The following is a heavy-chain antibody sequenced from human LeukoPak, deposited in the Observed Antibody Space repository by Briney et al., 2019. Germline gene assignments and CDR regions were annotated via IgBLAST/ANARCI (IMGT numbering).Heavy chain of an antibody. D-gene: IGHD2-15*01. CDR1: GFTFSSYA. J-gene: IGHJ6*02. CDR2: ISGSGGST. Sequence: ETGGSLRLSCAASGFTFSSYAMSWVRQAPRKGLEWVSAISGSGGSTYYADSVKGRFTISRDNSKNTLYLQMNSLRAEDTAVYYCFFLASTYTDAHASGMDVWGQGTTVTVSS. V-gene: IGHV3-23*01. CDR3: FFLASTYTDAHASGMDV.